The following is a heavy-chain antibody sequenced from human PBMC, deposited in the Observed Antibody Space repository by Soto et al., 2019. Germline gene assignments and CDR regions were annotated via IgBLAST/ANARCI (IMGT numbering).Heavy chain of an antibody. CDR1: GGSISRGGYS. V-gene: IGHV4-30-2*01. D-gene: IGHD5-12*01. CDR2: IYHSGST. Sequence: QLQLQESGSGLVKPSQTLSLTCAVSGGSISRGGYSWSWIRQPPGKGLEWIGYIYHSGSTYYNPYLKSRATKTVDRSKNQFSLKRNSVTAADTAVYYCAAGGGLPRYYWGQGTLVTVSS. J-gene: IGHJ4*02. CDR3: AAGGGLPRYY.